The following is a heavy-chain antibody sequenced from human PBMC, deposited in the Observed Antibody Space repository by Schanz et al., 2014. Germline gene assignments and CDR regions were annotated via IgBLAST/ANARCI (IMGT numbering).Heavy chain of an antibody. CDR2: FYNSGKT. CDR3: ARVVLGGDAFDI. J-gene: IGHJ3*02. D-gene: IGHD3-10*01. Sequence: QVQLQESGPALVKPSETLSLTCTVSGGSISSEYWSWIRQPAGKGLEWIGRFYNSGKTNYNPSLESRVSMSVDTSKKQLSLKLRSVSAADTAVYYCARVVLGGDAFDIWGRGTLVTVSS. CDR1: GGSISSEY. V-gene: IGHV4-4*07.